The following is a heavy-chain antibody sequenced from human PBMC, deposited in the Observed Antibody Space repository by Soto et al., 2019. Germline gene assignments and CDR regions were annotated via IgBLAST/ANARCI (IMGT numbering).Heavy chain of an antibody. CDR1: GGTFSSYA. V-gene: IGHV1-69*06. CDR3: ARALRSYDYVWGSYRYNWFDP. CDR2: IIPIFGTA. D-gene: IGHD3-16*02. Sequence: QVQLVQSGAEVKKPGSSVKVSCKASGGTFSSYAISWVRQAPGQGLEWMGGIIPIFGTANYAQKFQGRVTITADKSTSTAYMELSSLRSEDTAVYYCARALRSYDYVWGSYRYNWFDPWGQGTLVTVSS. J-gene: IGHJ5*02.